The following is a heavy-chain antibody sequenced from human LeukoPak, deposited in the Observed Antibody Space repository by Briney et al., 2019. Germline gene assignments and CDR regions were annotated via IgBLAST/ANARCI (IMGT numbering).Heavy chain of an antibody. CDR1: SNW. V-gene: IGHV3-7*01. J-gene: IGHJ4*02. Sequence: SNWLGWVGQTPGEGLELVAYIYQNGSAKYYVDSGQGRFTMSKDNAKNSLYLQMNSLRAEDTAVYYCARAPEGSGNLYYIDWGSQGTLLTVSS. CDR2: IYQNGSAK. CDR3: ARAPEGSGNLYYIDW. D-gene: IGHD3-10*01.